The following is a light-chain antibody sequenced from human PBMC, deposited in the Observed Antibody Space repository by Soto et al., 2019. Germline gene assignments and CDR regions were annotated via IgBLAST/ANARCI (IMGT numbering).Light chain of an antibody. V-gene: IGLV2-14*03. CDR2: DVS. CDR1: SSDVGGYDF. CDR3: GTWDSSLSAVV. Sequence: QSALTQPASVSGSPGQSITISCTGTSSDVGGYDFVSWYQHHPGKAPRLMIYDVSHRPSGVSDRFSASKSGNATSLTISGLLAEDEADYFCGTWDSSLSAVVFGGGTKLTVL. J-gene: IGLJ2*01.